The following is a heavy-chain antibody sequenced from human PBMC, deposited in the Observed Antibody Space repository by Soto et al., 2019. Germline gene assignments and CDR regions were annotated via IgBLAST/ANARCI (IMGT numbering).Heavy chain of an antibody. V-gene: IGHV4-39*01. CDR3: LSSEYSSGFGY. CDR1: GGSVSSSLYY. Sequence: QLQLQESGPGLVKPSETLSLTCLVSGGSVSSSLYYWGLIRQPPGKGLEWIASIYYSRTAYHNPSIKSRVTIYVDTSRNQFSLKLTSVTAADTAVYFCLSSEYSSGFGYWGQGTLVTVSS. J-gene: IGHJ4*02. D-gene: IGHD6-19*01. CDR2: IYYSRTA.